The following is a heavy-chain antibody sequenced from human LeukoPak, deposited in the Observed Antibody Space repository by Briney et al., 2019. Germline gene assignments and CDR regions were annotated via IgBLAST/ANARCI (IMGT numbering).Heavy chain of an antibody. V-gene: IGHV1-24*01. CDR1: GYTLTELS. CDR2: FDPEDGET. J-gene: IGHJ4*02. Sequence: ASVKVSCKVSGYTLTELSMHWVRQAPGKGLEWMGGFDPEDGETFYAQKFQGRVTMAEDTSTDTAYMELSSLRSEDTAVYYCATDYYYDSSGSYYTVDYWGQGTLVTVSS. CDR3: ATDYYYDSSGSYYTVDY. D-gene: IGHD3-22*01.